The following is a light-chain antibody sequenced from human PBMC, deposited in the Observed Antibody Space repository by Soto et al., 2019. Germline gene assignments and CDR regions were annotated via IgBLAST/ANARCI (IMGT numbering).Light chain of an antibody. CDR2: GAS. Sequence: EIVMTQSPATLSVSPGERATLSCRASQSVSSNLAWYQQKPGQAPRLLIYGASIRATGIPARFSGSGSGREFTLTISSLQSEDFAVYYCQQYNNWPLYTFGQGTKLEIK. J-gene: IGKJ2*01. CDR3: QQYNNWPLYT. V-gene: IGKV3D-15*01. CDR1: QSVSSN.